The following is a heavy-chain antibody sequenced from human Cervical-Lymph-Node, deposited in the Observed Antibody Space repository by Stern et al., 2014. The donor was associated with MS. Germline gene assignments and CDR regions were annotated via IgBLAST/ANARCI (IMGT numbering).Heavy chain of an antibody. CDR3: ARIMGSGYRRYFDY. Sequence: QVTLKESGPALVKPTQTLTLTCTFSGFSLVTSGVRVSWIRQPPGKALEWLARIDWKDKTFYNKSFQTRLTISKDASKNQVVLTMTNVDPVDTATYYCARIMGSGYRRYFDYWGQGTPVTVS. CDR2: IDWKDKT. J-gene: IGHJ4*02. CDR1: GFSLVTSGVR. D-gene: IGHD3-3*01. V-gene: IGHV2-70*04.